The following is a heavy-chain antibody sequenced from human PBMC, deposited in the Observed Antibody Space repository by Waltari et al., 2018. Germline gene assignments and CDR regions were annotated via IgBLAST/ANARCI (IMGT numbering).Heavy chain of an antibody. Sequence: QVQLQQWGAGLLKPPETLSLTCAVYGGSFRGYYWIWIRRPPGKGLEWIGEINHSGSTNYTPSLKSRVTISVDTSKNQFSLKLSSVTAADTAVYYCARGPLSYSSGWLTPWGQGTLVTVSS. V-gene: IGHV4-34*01. CDR3: ARGPLSYSSGWLTP. CDR2: INHSGST. CDR1: GGSFRGYY. J-gene: IGHJ5*02. D-gene: IGHD6-19*01.